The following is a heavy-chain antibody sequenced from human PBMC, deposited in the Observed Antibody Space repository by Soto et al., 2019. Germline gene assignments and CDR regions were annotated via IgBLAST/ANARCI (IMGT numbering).Heavy chain of an antibody. J-gene: IGHJ4*02. CDR3: ARGSLLRFLEWLCPWAY. D-gene: IGHD3-3*01. CDR1: GFTFSSYS. Sequence: EVQLVESGGGLVKPGGSLRLSCAASGFTFSSYSMNWVRQAPGKGLEWVSSISSSSSYIYYADSVEGRFTISRDNSKKSLYLKMNSLRAEDTAVYYCARGSLLRFLEWLCPWAYGGQGTVVTVSS. CDR2: ISSSSSYI. V-gene: IGHV3-21*01.